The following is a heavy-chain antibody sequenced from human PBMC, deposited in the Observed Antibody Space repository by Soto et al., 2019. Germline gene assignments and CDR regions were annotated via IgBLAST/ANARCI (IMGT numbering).Heavy chain of an antibody. J-gene: IGHJ4*02. CDR3: TTALPYYYDSSGYYHIDY. CDR1: GFTFSNAW. D-gene: IGHD3-22*01. CDR2: IKSKTDGGTT. V-gene: IGHV3-15*07. Sequence: GGSLRLSCAASGFTFSNAWMNWVRQAPGKGLEWVGRIKSKTDGGTTDYAAPVKGRFTISRDDSKNTLYLQMNSLKTEDTAVYYCTTALPYYYDSSGYYHIDYWGQGTLVTVSS.